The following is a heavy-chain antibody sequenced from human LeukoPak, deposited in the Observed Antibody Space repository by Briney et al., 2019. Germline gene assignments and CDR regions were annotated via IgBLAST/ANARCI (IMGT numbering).Heavy chain of an antibody. CDR2: FSYSGRT. V-gene: IGHV4-59*12. J-gene: IGHJ4*02. CDR1: GGSISCDY. D-gene: IGHD2-2*02. CDR3: ARGLYRYGRSTFDY. Sequence: SSETLSLTCTVSGGSISCDYWGWLRLPRGEVVGLVGYFSYSGRTYYNPSLGGRVTISVDTSKYNFSLKLSSVTASDTAVYYCARGLYRYGRSTFDYWGQGTLVTVSS.